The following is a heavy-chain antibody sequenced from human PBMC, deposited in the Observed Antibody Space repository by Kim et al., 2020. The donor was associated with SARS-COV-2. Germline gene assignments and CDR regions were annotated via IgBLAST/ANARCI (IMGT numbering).Heavy chain of an antibody. CDR2: INPSGGTT. CDR1: EYSFTRYY. V-gene: IGHV1-46*01. CDR3: ARGGDTTSSEDYFDY. Sequence: ASVKVSCKASEYSFTRYYIHWVRQAPGQGLECMGVINPSGGTTSYAREFQDRVTMTRDTSTSTVYMELNSLRSEDTAVYYCARGGDTTSSEDYFDYWGQGTPVTVSS. D-gene: IGHD1-26*01. J-gene: IGHJ4*02.